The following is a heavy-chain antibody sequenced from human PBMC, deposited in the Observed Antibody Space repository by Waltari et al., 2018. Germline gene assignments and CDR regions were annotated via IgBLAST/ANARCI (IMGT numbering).Heavy chain of an antibody. CDR2: IYYSGST. J-gene: IGHJ6*03. CDR1: GGSISSSSYY. CDR3: AREYHRSIARDYYYMDV. Sequence: QLQLQESGPGLVKPSETLSPTCPVSGGSISSSSYYWGWIRQPPGKGLEWIGSIYYSGSTYYNPSLKSRVTISVDTSKNQFSLKLSSVTAADTAVYYCAREYHRSIARDYYYMDVWGKGTTVTVSS. D-gene: IGHD6-6*01. V-gene: IGHV4-39*07.